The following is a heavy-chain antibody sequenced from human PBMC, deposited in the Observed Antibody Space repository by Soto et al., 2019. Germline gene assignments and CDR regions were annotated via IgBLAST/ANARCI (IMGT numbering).Heavy chain of an antibody. CDR1: GFTFSSYG. Sequence: GGSLRLSCAASGFTFSSYGMHWVRQAPGKGLEWVAVISYDGSNKYYADSVKGRFTISRDNSKNTLYLQMNSLRAEDTVVYYCARDQGYSSSYYYYGMDVWGQGTTVTVSS. CDR3: ARDQGYSSSYYYYGMDV. D-gene: IGHD6-13*01. CDR2: ISYDGSNK. V-gene: IGHV3-30*03. J-gene: IGHJ6*02.